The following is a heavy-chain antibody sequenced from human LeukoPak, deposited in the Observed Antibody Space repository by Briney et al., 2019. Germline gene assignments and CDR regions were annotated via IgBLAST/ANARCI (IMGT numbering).Heavy chain of an antibody. CDR1: GYTFTSYY. D-gene: IGHD3-3*01. CDR3: ARKRDGYDFWSGYYDAFDI. Sequence: ASVKVSCKASGYTFTSYYMHWVRQAPGQGLEWMGWINPNSGGTNYAQKFQGRVTMTRDTSISTAYMELSRLRSDDTAVYYCARKRDGYDFWSGYYDAFDIWGQGTMVTVSS. V-gene: IGHV1-2*02. CDR2: INPNSGGT. J-gene: IGHJ3*02.